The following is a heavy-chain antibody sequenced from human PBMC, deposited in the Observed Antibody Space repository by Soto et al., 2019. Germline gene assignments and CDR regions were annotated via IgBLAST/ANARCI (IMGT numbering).Heavy chain of an antibody. J-gene: IGHJ2*01. V-gene: IGHV1-3*01. CDR3: ARGGSLYWYFDL. Sequence: ASVKVSCKASGYTFTNYAMHWGRQAPGQRLEWMGWINAGNGNTKYSQKFQGRVTITRDTSASTAYMELSSLRSEDTAVYYCARGGSLYWYFDLWGRGTLVTVSS. CDR1: GYTFTNYA. CDR2: INAGNGNT. D-gene: IGHD1-26*01.